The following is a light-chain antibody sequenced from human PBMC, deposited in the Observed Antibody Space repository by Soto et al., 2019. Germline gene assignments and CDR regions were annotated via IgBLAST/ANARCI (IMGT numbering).Light chain of an antibody. Sequence: QSALTQPASVSGSPGQSNAISCTGTSSDVGASNYVSWYQHHPGKAPNLIIYEVSNRPSGVSNRFSGSKSGNTASLTISGLQAEDEADYYCSSYTSSITLIFGGGTKLTVL. J-gene: IGLJ2*01. CDR1: SSDVGASNY. V-gene: IGLV2-14*01. CDR2: EVS. CDR3: SSYTSSITLI.